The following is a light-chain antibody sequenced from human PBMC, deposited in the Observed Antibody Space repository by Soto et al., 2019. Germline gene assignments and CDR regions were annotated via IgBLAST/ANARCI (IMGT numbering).Light chain of an antibody. V-gene: IGKV4-1*01. J-gene: IGKJ5*01. CDR3: QQYDSFSVT. CDR1: QSVLFTSNNKNY. CDR2: DVS. Sequence: DIVMTQSPDSLAVSLGERATINCESSQSVLFTSNNKNYLAWYQQKPGKAPKLLIYDVSALKRGVPPRFSGSGSGTEFTLTISSLQPEDFATYYCQQYDSFSVTFGQGTRLEIK.